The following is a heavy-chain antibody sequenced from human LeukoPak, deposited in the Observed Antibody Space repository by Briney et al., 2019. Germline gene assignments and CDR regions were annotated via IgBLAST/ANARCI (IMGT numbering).Heavy chain of an antibody. J-gene: IGHJ4*02. V-gene: IGHV4-34*01. CDR2: INHSGST. Sequence: GSLRLSCAASGFTFSSYNMNWIRQPPGKGLEWIGEINHSGSTNYNPSLKSRVTISVDTSKNQFSLKLSSVTAADTAVYYCAREVLFGYCSSTSCYNWFDYWGQGTLVTVSS. CDR3: AREVLFGYCSSTSCYNWFDY. CDR1: GFTFSSYN. D-gene: IGHD2-2*02.